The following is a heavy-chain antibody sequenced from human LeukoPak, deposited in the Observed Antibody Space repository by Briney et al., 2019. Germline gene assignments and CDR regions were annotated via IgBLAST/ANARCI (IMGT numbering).Heavy chain of an antibody. Sequence: SETLSLTCTVSGDSMSDYFWTWIRQPPGKGLEWIGYAADSGSTNYNPSLKSRVTISVDTSKNQFSLKLSSVTAADTAVYYCARGGMPAMVLGYWGQGTLVTVSS. V-gene: IGHV4-59*08. CDR2: AADSGST. D-gene: IGHD5-18*01. J-gene: IGHJ4*02. CDR3: ARGGMPAMVLGY. CDR1: GDSMSDYF.